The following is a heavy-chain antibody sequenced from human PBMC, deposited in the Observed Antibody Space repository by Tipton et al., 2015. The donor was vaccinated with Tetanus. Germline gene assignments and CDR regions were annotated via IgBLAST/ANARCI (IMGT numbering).Heavy chain of an antibody. Sequence: TLSLTCAVYGGSFSGYYWSWIRQPPGKGLEWIGEINHSGSTNYNPSLKSRVTISVDTSKNQFSLKLSSVTAADTAVYYCARAIIDGSGSYYRSLYYFDYWGQGTLVTVSS. CDR2: INHSGST. D-gene: IGHD3-10*01. CDR3: ARAIIDGSGSYYRSLYYFDY. CDR1: GGSFSGYY. J-gene: IGHJ4*02. V-gene: IGHV4-34*01.